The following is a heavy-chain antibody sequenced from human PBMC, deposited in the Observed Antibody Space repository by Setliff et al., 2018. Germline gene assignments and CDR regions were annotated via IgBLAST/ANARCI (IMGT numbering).Heavy chain of an antibody. Sequence: GASVKVSCKDSGYTFSTYGISWVRQAPGQGLEWMGWISAYNGNTNYAQRFQGRVTITTDKSTSTAYMELSSLRSEDTAVYYCARGRHPPWSGYPYYYMDVWGKGTTVTVSS. CDR3: ARGRHPPWSGYPYYYMDV. V-gene: IGHV1-18*01. CDR1: GYTFSTYG. CDR2: ISAYNGNT. J-gene: IGHJ6*03. D-gene: IGHD3-3*01.